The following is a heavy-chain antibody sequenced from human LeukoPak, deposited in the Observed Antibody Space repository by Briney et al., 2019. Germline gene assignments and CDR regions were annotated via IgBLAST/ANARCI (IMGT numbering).Heavy chain of an antibody. D-gene: IGHD5-18*01. J-gene: IGHJ4*02. Sequence: SETLSLTCAVYGGSFSGYYWSWIRQPPGKGLEWIGEINHSGSTNYNPSLKSRVTMSVDTSKNQFSLKLSSVTAADTAVYYCARTLVDTALVTVDYWGQGTLVTVSP. CDR2: INHSGST. CDR1: GGSFSGYY. CDR3: ARTLVDTALVTVDY. V-gene: IGHV4-34*01.